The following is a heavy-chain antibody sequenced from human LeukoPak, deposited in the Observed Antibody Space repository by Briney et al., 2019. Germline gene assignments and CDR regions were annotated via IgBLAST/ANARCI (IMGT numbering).Heavy chain of an antibody. CDR3: TRLAAFNAFDI. V-gene: IGHV3-73*01. J-gene: IGHJ3*02. CDR2: IGTKSNIYAT. Sequence: GESLRLSCATSGFTFGDSIMNWVRQASGKGLEWLGRIGTKSNIYATDYAASLKGRVTISRDDSKNTAYLQMNSLKTEDTAVYYCTRLAAFNAFDIWGQGTKVTVSS. D-gene: IGHD6-25*01. CDR1: GFTFGDSI.